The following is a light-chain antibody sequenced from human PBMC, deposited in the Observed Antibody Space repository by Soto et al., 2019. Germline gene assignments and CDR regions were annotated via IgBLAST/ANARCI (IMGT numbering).Light chain of an antibody. V-gene: IGLV4-60*02. CDR3: ETWDNNILV. CDR1: SGHSSYI. J-gene: IGLJ2*01. CDR2: LEVSGSY. Sequence: QSVLTQSSSASASLGSSVKLTCTLSSGHSSYIIAWHQQQPGKAPRYLMKLEVSGSYKKGSGVPDRFSGSSSGADRYLTISNLQFEDEADYYCETWDNNILVFGGGTKLTVL.